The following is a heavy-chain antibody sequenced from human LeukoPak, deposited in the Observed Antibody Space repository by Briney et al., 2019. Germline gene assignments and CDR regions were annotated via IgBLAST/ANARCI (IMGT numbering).Heavy chain of an antibody. V-gene: IGHV1-18*01. CDR2: ISAYNGNT. J-gene: IGHJ6*03. CDR1: GYTFTSYG. CDR3: ARTSSRGSPPYYYYMDV. Sequence: GASVKVSCKASGYTFTSYGISWVRQAPGQGLEWMGWISAYNGNTNYAQKLQGRVTMTTDTSTSTAYMELRSLRSDDTAVYYCARTSSRGSPPYYYYMDVWGKGTTDTVSS. D-gene: IGHD1-26*01.